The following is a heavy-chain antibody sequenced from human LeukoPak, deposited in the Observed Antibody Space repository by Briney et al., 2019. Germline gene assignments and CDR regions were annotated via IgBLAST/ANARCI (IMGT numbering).Heavy chain of an antibody. CDR2: ISWNSGSI. D-gene: IGHD6-19*01. J-gene: IGHJ4*02. CDR3: AKAQVAVAGTLPDY. CDR1: GFTFDDYA. V-gene: IGHV3-9*01. Sequence: PGRSLRLSCAASGFTFDDYAMHWVRQAPGKGLEWVSGISWNSGSIGYAESVKGRFTISRDNAKNSLYLQMNSLRAEDTALYYCAKAQVAVAGTLPDYWGQGTLVTVSS.